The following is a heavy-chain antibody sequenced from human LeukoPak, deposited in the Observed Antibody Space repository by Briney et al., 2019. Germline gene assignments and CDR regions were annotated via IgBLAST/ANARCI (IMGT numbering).Heavy chain of an antibody. CDR2: ISAYNGNT. D-gene: IGHD3-3*01. CDR1: GYTFTSYG. CDR3: ARDFWSGYRPPNFDY. V-gene: IGHV1-18*01. J-gene: IGHJ4*02. Sequence: GASVKVSCKASGYTFTSYGISWVRQAPGQGLEWMGWISAYNGNTNYAQKLQGRVTMTTDTSTSTAYMELRSLRSDDTAVYYCARDFWSGYRPPNFDYWGQGTLVTVSS.